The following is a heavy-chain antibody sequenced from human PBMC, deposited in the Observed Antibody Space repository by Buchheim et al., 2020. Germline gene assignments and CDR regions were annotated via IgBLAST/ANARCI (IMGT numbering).Heavy chain of an antibody. J-gene: IGHJ6*02. V-gene: IGHV4-61*02. Sequence: QVQLQESGPGLVKPSQTLSLTCTVSGDSISTSSSYWSWIRQPAGQGLEWIGRIYSNGNTNYNPSLKSRVTKSLDTSKNQFSLKLSSVTAADTAIYYCARATGSSYFNAMDVWGQGTT. CDR3: ARATGSSYFNAMDV. CDR2: IYSNGNT. D-gene: IGHD4-17*01. CDR1: GDSISTSSSY.